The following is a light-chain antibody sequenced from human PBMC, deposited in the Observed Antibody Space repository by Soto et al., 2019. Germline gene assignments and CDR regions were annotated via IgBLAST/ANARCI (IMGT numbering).Light chain of an antibody. V-gene: IGLV2-18*02. CDR3: SSSINGVRV. J-gene: IGLJ1*01. CDR2: EVS. Sequence: QSALTQPPSVSGSPGQSVTISCTGTSSDFGSYNRVSWYQQHPGTAPKVIIFEVSNRPSGVPERFSGSKSGNTASLTIYGVHAEDEAEYFCSSSINGVRVFGTGTKLT. CDR1: SSDFGSYNR.